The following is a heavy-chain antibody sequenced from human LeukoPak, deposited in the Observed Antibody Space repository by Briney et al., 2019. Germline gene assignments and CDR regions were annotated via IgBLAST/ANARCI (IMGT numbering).Heavy chain of an antibody. D-gene: IGHD3-10*01. CDR1: GGTSSSYA. CDR2: IIPIFGTA. J-gene: IGHJ6*03. CDR3: ARVHYYGSGSYVTAFYYYMDV. Sequence: ASVKVSCKASGGTSSSYAISWVRQAPGQGLEWMGGIIPIFGTANYAQKFQGRVTITADESTSTAYMELSSLRSEDTAVYYCARVHYYGSGSYVTAFYYYMDVWGKGTTVTVSS. V-gene: IGHV1-69*13.